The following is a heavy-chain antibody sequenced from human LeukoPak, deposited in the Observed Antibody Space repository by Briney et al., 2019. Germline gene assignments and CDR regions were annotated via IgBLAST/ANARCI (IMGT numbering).Heavy chain of an antibody. V-gene: IGHV4-59*12. D-gene: IGHD6-19*01. Sequence: SETLSLTCTVSGGSISSYYWSWIRQPPGKGLEWIGYISYSGSTNYNPSLKSRVTISVDKSKNQFSLKLSSVTAADTAVYYCARLSAGSSGWYVVLFDYWGQGTLVTVSS. CDR2: ISYSGST. CDR1: GGSISSYY. J-gene: IGHJ4*02. CDR3: ARLSAGSSGWYVVLFDY.